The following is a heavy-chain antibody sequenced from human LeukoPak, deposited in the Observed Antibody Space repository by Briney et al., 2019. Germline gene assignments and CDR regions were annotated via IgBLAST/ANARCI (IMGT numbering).Heavy chain of an antibody. J-gene: IGHJ4*02. CDR2: ISGSGGST. V-gene: IGHV3-23*01. D-gene: IGHD6-19*01. Sequence: GGSLRLSRTASGFTFSSYAMSWVRQAPGKGLEWVSAISGSGGSTYYADSVKGRFTISRDNSKNTLYLQMNSLRAEDTAVYYCAKDVAVAGLYNYFDYWGQGTLVTVSS. CDR1: GFTFSSYA. CDR3: AKDVAVAGLYNYFDY.